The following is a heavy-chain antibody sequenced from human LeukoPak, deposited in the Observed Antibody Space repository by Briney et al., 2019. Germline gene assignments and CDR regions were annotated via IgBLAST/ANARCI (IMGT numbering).Heavy chain of an antibody. CDR1: GGSISSGSYY. D-gene: IGHD3-3*01. CDR2: IYTSGST. V-gene: IGHV4-61*02. Sequence: SETLSLTCIVSGGSISSGSYYWSWIRQTAGKGLEWIGRIYTSGSTNYNPSLKSRVTISVDTSKNQFSLKLSSVTAADTAVYYCARGGYDFWSGCYTDYWGQGTLVTVSS. CDR3: ARGGYDFWSGCYTDY. J-gene: IGHJ4*02.